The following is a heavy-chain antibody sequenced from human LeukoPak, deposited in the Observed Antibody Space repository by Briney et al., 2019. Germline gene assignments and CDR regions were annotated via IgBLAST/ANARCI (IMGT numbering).Heavy chain of an antibody. D-gene: IGHD1-14*01. CDR2: IKQDGSEK. J-gene: IGHJ4*02. Sequence: GGSLRLSCVASGFTFSSYWMSWVRQAPGKGLEWVGNIKQDGSEKYYVDSVKGRFTVSRDNAKNSLYLQMNSLRAEDTAVYYCARDISIYFDYWGQGTLVTVSS. CDR3: ARDISIYFDY. CDR1: GFTFSSYW. V-gene: IGHV3-7*04.